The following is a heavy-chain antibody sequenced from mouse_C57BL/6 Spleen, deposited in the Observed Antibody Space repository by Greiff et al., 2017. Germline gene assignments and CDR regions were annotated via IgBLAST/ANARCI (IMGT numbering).Heavy chain of an antibody. V-gene: IGHV5-4*01. Sequence: VQLKESGGGLVKPGGSLKLSCAASGFTFSSYAMSWVRQTPEKRLEWVATISDGGSYTYYPDNVKGRFTISRDNAKNNLYLQMSHLKSEDTAMYYCAREGTPYFDYWGQGTTLTVSS. J-gene: IGHJ2*01. CDR1: GFTFSSYA. CDR2: ISDGGSYT. D-gene: IGHD3-3*01. CDR3: AREGTPYFDY.